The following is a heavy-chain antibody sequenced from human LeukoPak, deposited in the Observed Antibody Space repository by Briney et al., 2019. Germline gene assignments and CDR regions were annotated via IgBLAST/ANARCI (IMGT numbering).Heavy chain of an antibody. CDR2: FGSAGDT. CDR3: VRGALPGDNWYFDL. CDR1: GFPFSAYD. V-gene: IGHV3-13*01. J-gene: IGHJ2*01. Sequence: GGSLRLSCATSGFPFSAYDMHWVRQAPGKGLEWVSAFGSAGDTYYPGAVKGRFTISRDYAKNSLFLQMNSLRAGDTAVYFCVRGALPGDNWYFDLWGRGTLVTLSS.